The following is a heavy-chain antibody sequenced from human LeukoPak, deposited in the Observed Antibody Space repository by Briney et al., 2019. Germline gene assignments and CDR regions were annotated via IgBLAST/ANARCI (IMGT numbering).Heavy chain of an antibody. CDR3: ARRYYYDSSGYYDY. CDR1: GGSISSGSYY. CDR2: IYTSGST. D-gene: IGHD3-22*01. V-gene: IGHV4-61*02. J-gene: IGHJ4*02. Sequence: SETLSLTCTVSGGSISSGSYYWSWIRQPAGKGLEWIGRIYTSGSTNYNPSLKSRVTISVDTSKNQFSLKLSSVTAADTAMYYCARRYYYDSSGYYDYWGQGTLVTVSS.